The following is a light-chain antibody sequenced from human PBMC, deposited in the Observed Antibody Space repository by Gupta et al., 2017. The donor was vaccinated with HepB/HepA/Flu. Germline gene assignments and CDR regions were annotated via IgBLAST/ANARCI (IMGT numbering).Light chain of an antibody. Sequence: DIVVTQSPDSLAVSLGERATINCRSSQNGFNTSNNKNHFAWYQQKVGQPPRLFLYWASTRQSGVPDRFSGSGSGTDFTLTITSLQAEDVAVYYCQQEVKTPVAFGQGTKVEIK. CDR2: WAS. V-gene: IGKV4-1*01. CDR1: QNGFNTSNNKNH. J-gene: IGKJ1*01. CDR3: QQEVKTPVA.